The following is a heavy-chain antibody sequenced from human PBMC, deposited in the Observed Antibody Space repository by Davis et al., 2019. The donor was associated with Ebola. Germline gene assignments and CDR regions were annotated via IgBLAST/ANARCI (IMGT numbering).Heavy chain of an antibody. CDR2: ISYDGSNK. CDR3: ASWTRSSSFSYYYGMDV. J-gene: IGHJ6*04. Sequence: PGGSLRLSCAASGFTFSSYAMHWVRQAPGKGLEWVAVISYDGSNKYYADSVKGRFTISKDNSKNTLYLQMNSLRAEDTAVYYCASWTRSSSFSYYYGMDVWGKGTTVTVSS. CDR1: GFTFSSYA. D-gene: IGHD6-6*01. V-gene: IGHV3-30-3*01.